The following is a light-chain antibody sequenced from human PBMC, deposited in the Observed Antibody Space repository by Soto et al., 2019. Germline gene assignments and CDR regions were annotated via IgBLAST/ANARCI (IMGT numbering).Light chain of an antibody. J-gene: IGLJ1*01. V-gene: IGLV1-51*02. CDR3: GTWDSSLSVYV. Sequence: QSVLTQPPSVSAAPGQKVTISCSGSSANIGKNYVSWYQQVPGTAPKLLIYENNNRRSGIADRFSGSKSGTSATLGITGLQTGDEADYYCGTWDSSLSVYVFVTGTKVTVL. CDR1: SANIGKNY. CDR2: ENN.